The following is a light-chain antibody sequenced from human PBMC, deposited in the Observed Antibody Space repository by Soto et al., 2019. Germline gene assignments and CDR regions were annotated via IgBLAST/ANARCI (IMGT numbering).Light chain of an antibody. CDR2: DDN. Sequence: QSVLTQPPSVSAAPGQDVTISCSGSSSNLAYNSLSWYQQLPGTAPKLLIYDDNKRPSGIPDRFSGSKSGTSATLGITGFQTGDEADYYCGSWDSSLSAYVFGTGTKLTVL. CDR3: GSWDSSLSAYV. J-gene: IGLJ1*01. V-gene: IGLV1-51*01. CDR1: SSNLAYNS.